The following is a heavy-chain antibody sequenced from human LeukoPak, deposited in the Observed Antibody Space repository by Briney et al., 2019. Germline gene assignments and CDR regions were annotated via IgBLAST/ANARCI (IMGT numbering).Heavy chain of an antibody. V-gene: IGHV3-11*01. D-gene: IGHD3-10*01. CDR2: ISSSGSTI. J-gene: IGHJ4*02. CDR1: GFTFSDYY. Sequence: GGSLRLSCAASGFTFSDYYMSWIRQAPGKGLEWVSYISSSGSTIYYADSVKGRFTISRDNAKNSLYLQMSGLRAEDTAVYYCAGQFAVRGVPPFDYWGQGTLVTVSS. CDR3: AGQFAVRGVPPFDY.